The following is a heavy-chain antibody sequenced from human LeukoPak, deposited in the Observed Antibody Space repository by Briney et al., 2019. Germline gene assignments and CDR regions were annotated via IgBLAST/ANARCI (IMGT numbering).Heavy chain of an antibody. J-gene: IGHJ6*03. CDR2: ISASSGST. V-gene: IGHV3-23*01. D-gene: IGHD3-10*01. Sequence: SGGSLRLSCAASGFTLSSYAMSWVRQAPGKGLEWVSSISASSGSTNYADSVKGRFTISRDNSKNTVYLQMNSLRAEDTAVYYCAKVMKGSERLTMVRGVIIKTAGLYYMDVWGKGTTVTVSS. CDR1: GFTLSSYA. CDR3: AKVMKGSERLTMVRGVIIKTAGLYYMDV.